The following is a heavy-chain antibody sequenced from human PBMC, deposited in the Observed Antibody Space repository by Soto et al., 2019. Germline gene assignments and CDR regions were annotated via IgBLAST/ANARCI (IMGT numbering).Heavy chain of an antibody. Sequence: QVQLVQSGAEVKKPGASVKVSCKASGYTFTSYGISWVRQAPGQGLEWMGWISAYNGNTNYAQKLQGRVTMTTDTSTSTDYMELRSLRSDDTAVYYCARDLYYGSGSYYGMDVWGQGTTVTVSS. CDR2: ISAYNGNT. V-gene: IGHV1-18*01. J-gene: IGHJ6*02. D-gene: IGHD3-10*01. CDR1: GYTFTSYG. CDR3: ARDLYYGSGSYYGMDV.